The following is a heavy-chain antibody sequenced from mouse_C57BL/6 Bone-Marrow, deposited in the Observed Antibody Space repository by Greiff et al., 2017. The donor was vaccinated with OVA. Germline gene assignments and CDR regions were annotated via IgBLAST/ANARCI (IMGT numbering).Heavy chain of an antibody. J-gene: IGHJ1*03. V-gene: IGHV1-58*01. Sequence: VHVKQSGAELVRPGSSVKMSCKTSGYTFTSYGINWVKQRPGQGLEWIGYIYIGNGYTEYNEKFKGKATLTSDTSSSTAYMQLSSLTSEDSAIYFCANAYYSNYGGPHWYFDVWGTGTTVTVSS. CDR2: IYIGNGYT. D-gene: IGHD2-5*01. CDR1: GYTFTSYG. CDR3: ANAYYSNYGGPHWYFDV.